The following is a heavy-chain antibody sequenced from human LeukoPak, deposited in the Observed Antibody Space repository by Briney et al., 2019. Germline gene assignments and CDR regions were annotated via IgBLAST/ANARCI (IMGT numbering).Heavy chain of an antibody. V-gene: IGHV4-59*01. D-gene: IGHD1-26*01. CDR2: IYYSGST. Sequence: TSETLSLTCTVSGGSISSYYWTWIRQPPGKGLEWIGYIYYSGSTNYNPSLKSRVTISVDTSKNQFSLKLTSVTAADTAVYYCARGVNSGYFDYCGQGTLVTVSS. CDR3: ARGVNSGYFDY. J-gene: IGHJ4*02. CDR1: GGSISSYY.